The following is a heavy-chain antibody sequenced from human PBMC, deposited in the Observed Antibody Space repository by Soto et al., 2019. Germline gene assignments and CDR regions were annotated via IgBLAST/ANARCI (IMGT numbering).Heavy chain of an antibody. Sequence: GASVKVSCKASGGTFSSYAISWVRQAPGQGLEWMGGIIPIFGTANYAQKFQGRVTITADESTSTAYMELSSLRSEYTAVFYCVRQWIQLWFPFDYWCQGALVTVSS. D-gene: IGHD5-18*01. CDR3: VRQWIQLWFPFDY. J-gene: IGHJ4*02. CDR2: IIPIFGTA. V-gene: IGHV1-69*13. CDR1: GGTFSSYA.